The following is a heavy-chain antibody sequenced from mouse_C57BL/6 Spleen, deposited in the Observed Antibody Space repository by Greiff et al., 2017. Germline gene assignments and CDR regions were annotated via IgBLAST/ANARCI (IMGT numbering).Heavy chain of an antibody. Sequence: EVKLMESGEGLVKPGGSLKLSCAASGFTFSSYAMSWVRQTPEKRLEWVAYISSGGDYIYYADTVKGRFTISRDNARNTLYLQMSSLKSEDTAMYYCTRDPYYYGSRDWYFDVWGTGTTVTVSS. J-gene: IGHJ1*03. CDR2: ISSGGDYI. CDR3: TRDPYYYGSRDWYFDV. CDR1: GFTFSSYA. D-gene: IGHD1-1*01. V-gene: IGHV5-9-1*02.